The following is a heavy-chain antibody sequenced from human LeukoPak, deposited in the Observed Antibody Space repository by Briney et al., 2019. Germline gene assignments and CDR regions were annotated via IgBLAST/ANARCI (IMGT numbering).Heavy chain of an antibody. CDR3: AKDRCSNGIGCYYYYMDV. Sequence: GGSLRLSCAASGFTFSSYAMSWVRQAPGKGLEWVAYIQYDGSNEQYADSVKGRFSISRDSSKNILYLQMNSLRAEDTAVYYCAKDRCSNGIGCYYYYMDVRGKGTTVTISS. CDR2: IQYDGSNE. J-gene: IGHJ6*03. D-gene: IGHD2-8*01. V-gene: IGHV3-30*02. CDR1: GFTFSSYA.